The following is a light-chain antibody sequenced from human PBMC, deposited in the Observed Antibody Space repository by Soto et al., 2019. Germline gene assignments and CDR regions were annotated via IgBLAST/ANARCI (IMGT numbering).Light chain of an antibody. CDR2: GAS. Sequence: EIVMTQSPATLSVSPGESVTLSFSASLGISINLAWYQQRPGQAPRLLIYGASTRATGVPARFSGSGSGTDFTLTISSVEPEDFAVYYCQQRSNWPPITFGQGTRLEIK. J-gene: IGKJ5*01. CDR1: LGISIN. V-gene: IGKV3-11*01. CDR3: QQRSNWPPIT.